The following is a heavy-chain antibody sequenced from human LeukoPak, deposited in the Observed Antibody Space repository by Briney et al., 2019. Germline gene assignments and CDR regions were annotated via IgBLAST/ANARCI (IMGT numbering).Heavy chain of an antibody. Sequence: GGSLRLSCAASGFTFSSYAMTWVRQAPGKGLEWVSTVSGSGGSTYYADSVKGRFTISRDNSKNTLFLQMNSLRAEDTAVYYCAKGGYGASYYFDYWGQGTLVIVSS. D-gene: IGHD4-17*01. CDR3: AKGGYGASYYFDY. J-gene: IGHJ4*02. CDR1: GFTFSSYA. CDR2: VSGSGGST. V-gene: IGHV3-23*01.